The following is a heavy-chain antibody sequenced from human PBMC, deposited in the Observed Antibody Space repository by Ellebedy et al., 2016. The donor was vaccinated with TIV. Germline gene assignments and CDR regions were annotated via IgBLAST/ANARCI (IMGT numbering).Heavy chain of an antibody. CDR3: ASGVGWGFEF. CDR1: GFTFSSHW. V-gene: IGHV3-7*03. CDR2: IKQDGSEK. Sequence: GESLKISCTASGFTFSSHWMNWVRQAPGKGLEWVANIKQDGSEKDYVDSVKGRFTISRDNVKDSLYLQMNSLRAEDTAVYYCASGVGWGFEFWGQGTLVTVSS. D-gene: IGHD6-19*01. J-gene: IGHJ4*02.